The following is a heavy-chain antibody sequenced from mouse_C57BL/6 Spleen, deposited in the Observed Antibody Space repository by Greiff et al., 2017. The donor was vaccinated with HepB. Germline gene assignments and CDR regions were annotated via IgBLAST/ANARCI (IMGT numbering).Heavy chain of an antibody. Sequence: QVHVKQSGAELVRPGTSVKLSCKASGYTFTSYWMHWVKQRPGQGLEWIGVIDPSDSYTNYNQKFKGKATLTVDTSSSTAYMQLSSLTSEDSAVYYCARPFGSSYGYFDVWGTGTTVTVSS. CDR2: IDPSDSYT. J-gene: IGHJ1*03. CDR1: GYTFTSYW. V-gene: IGHV1-59*01. CDR3: ARPFGSSYGYFDV. D-gene: IGHD1-1*01.